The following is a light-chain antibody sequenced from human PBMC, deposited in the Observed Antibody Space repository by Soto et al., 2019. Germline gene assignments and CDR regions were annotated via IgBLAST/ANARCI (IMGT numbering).Light chain of an antibody. CDR3: SSYTGSRNYV. Sequence: QSALTQPASVSGSPGQPITISCTGTSSDVGGYNYVTWYQQHPGKAPKLMIYDVSNRPSGVSNRFSASKSGNTASLTISGLQAEDESDYYCSSYTGSRNYVLATGTKLTVL. CDR1: SSDVGGYNY. V-gene: IGLV2-14*03. J-gene: IGLJ1*01. CDR2: DVS.